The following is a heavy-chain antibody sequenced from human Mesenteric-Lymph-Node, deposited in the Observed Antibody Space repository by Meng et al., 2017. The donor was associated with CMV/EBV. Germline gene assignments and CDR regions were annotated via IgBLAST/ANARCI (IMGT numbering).Heavy chain of an antibody. CDR1: GFTFNRYD. CDR2: VYSGGARSP. D-gene: IGHD1-7*01. V-gene: IGHV3-23*03. Sequence: GESLKISCAASGFTFNRYDINWVRQAPEKGLEWVSVVYSGGARSPYYADSVRGRFSISRHNAKNTLYLQMNSLRAEDTAVYYCGRLIIGTYTVNWGQGTLVTVSS. J-gene: IGHJ4*02. CDR3: GRLIIGTYTVN.